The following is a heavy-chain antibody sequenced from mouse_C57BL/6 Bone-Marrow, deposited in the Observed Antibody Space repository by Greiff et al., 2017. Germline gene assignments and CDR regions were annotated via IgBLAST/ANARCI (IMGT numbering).Heavy chain of an antibody. V-gene: IGHV14-4*01. CDR2: IDPENGDT. Sequence: VQLKQSGAELVRPGASVKLSCTASGFNIKDDYMHWVKQRPEQGLEWIGWIDPENGDTEYASKFQGKATITADTSSNTAYLQLSSLTSEDTAVYYCTTRDSSGYDYWGQGTTLTVSS. D-gene: IGHD3-2*02. CDR3: TTRDSSGYDY. J-gene: IGHJ2*01. CDR1: GFNIKDDY.